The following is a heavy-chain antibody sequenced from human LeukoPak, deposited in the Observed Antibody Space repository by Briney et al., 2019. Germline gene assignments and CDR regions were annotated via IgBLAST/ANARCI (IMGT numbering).Heavy chain of an antibody. CDR3: ARRNGQDIVATFRRRYYFDY. D-gene: IGHD5-12*01. J-gene: IGHJ4*02. V-gene: IGHV4-39*07. Sequence: SETLSLTCTVSGGSISSSSYYWGWIRRPPGKGLEWIGEINRSGSTNYNPSLKSRVTISINTSKNQFSLKLSSVTAADTAVYYCARRNGQDIVATFRRRYYFDYWGQGTLVTVSS. CDR2: INRSGST. CDR1: GGSISSSSYY.